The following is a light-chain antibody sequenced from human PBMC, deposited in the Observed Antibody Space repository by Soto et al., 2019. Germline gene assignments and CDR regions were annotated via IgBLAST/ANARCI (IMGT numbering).Light chain of an antibody. V-gene: IGKV1-9*01. CDR3: QQLYTYPLT. J-gene: IGKJ4*01. CDR2: AAS. CDR1: QGITSY. Sequence: IQVTKSPSSLSASVGDIVTITCRAGQGITSYLAWYQQKPGKAPKLLIYAASALHTGVSSRFSGSGSGTDFALTISNLQPEDFATYFCQQLYTYPLTFGGGTTVEF.